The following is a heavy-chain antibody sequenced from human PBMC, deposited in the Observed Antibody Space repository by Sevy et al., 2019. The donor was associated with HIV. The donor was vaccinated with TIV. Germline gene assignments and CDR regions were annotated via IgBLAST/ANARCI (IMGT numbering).Heavy chain of an antibody. J-gene: IGHJ4*02. CDR2: IKEDDTVK. Sequence: GGSLRLSCVASGFSRESYWMNWVRQAPGKPLEWVANIKEDDTVKYYVESVKGRFTISRDNGRNLVYLLMNNLKVEDTALYYCVRAIQSEGSFWGQGTRVTVSS. CDR1: GFSRESYW. D-gene: IGHD2-21*01. V-gene: IGHV3-7*04. CDR3: VRAIQSEGSF.